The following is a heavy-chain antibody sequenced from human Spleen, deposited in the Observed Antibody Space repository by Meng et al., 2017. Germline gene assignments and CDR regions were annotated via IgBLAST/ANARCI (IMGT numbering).Heavy chain of an antibody. CDR2: ISSSGSPI. CDR1: GFTFSDYY. V-gene: IGHV3-11*01. J-gene: IGHJ3*02. CDR3: AGGAVIAPDAFDI. Sequence: GESLKISCAASGFTFSDYYMSWIRQAPGKGLEWVSYISSSGSPIYYADSVKGRFTIPRDNAKNSLYLQMNSLRAEDTAVYYCAGGAVIAPDAFDIWGQGTMVTVSS. D-gene: IGHD2-21*01.